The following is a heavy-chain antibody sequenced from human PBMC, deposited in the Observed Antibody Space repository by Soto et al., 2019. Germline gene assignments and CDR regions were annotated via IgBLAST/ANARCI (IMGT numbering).Heavy chain of an antibody. J-gene: IGHJ3*02. CDR2: HHDGAAF. CDR1: GGSINRGGYF. CDR3: ARDLGYCGGDCYARAFNI. Sequence: PSETLSLTCTVSGGSINRGGYFWTWIRQTPGKGLEWLGYHHDGAAFYYNPSLKSRVTISVDTSKNQFSLNLISVTAADTAVYYCARDLGYCGGDCYARAFNIWGQGTMVTVSS. D-gene: IGHD2-21*02. V-gene: IGHV4-31*03.